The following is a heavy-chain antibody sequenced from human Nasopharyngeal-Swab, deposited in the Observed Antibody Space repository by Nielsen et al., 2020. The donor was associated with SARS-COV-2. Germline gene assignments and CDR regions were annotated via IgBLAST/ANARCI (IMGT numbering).Heavy chain of an antibody. J-gene: IGHJ4*02. CDR3: ARGYSGSYYSPFDY. CDR1: GFTFSSYA. Sequence: SCAASGFTFSSYAMHWVRQAPGKGLEWVAVISYDGSNKYYADPAKGRFTISRDNSKNTLYLQMNSLRAEDTAVYYCARGYSGSYYSPFDYWGQGTLVTVSS. V-gene: IGHV3-30-3*01. D-gene: IGHD1-26*01. CDR2: ISYDGSNK.